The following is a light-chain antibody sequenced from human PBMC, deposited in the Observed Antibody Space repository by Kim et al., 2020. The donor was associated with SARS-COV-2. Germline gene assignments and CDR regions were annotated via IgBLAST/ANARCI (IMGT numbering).Light chain of an antibody. CDR3: QAWDSTSPYV. CDR2: QDT. V-gene: IGLV3-1*01. CDR1: KLGDRY. J-gene: IGLJ1*01. Sequence: VSQGQTATITCSGDKLGDRYVFWYQQKPGQSPVVVIYQDTKRPSGIPERFSGSNSGNSATLTISGTQAMDEADYYCQAWDSTSPYVFGTGTKVTVL.